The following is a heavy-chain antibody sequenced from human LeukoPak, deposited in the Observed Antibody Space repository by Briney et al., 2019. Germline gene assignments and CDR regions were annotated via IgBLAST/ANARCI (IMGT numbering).Heavy chain of an antibody. J-gene: IGHJ4*02. CDR2: ISPGGGPT. Sequence: GGSLRLSCTVSGFTVSSNSMSWVRQAPGKGLEWVSGISPGGGPTYYADSVKGRFTISRDDSKNTLYLQMNNLRAEDTAVYYCAKGGAWLRFDDWGQGILVTVSS. CDR1: GFTVSSNS. V-gene: IGHV3-23*01. CDR3: AKGGAWLRFDD. D-gene: IGHD5-12*01.